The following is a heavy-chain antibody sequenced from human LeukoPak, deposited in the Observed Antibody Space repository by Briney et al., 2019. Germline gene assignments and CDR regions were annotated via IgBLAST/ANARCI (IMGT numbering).Heavy chain of an antibody. Sequence: ASVKVSCKASGYTFTGYYMHWVRQAPGQGLEWMGLINPNSGGTNYAQKFQGWVTMTRDTSISTAYMEPSRLRSDDAVVYYWARRGDSSSWYRAIDYWGQGTLVTVSS. CDR2: INPNSGGT. V-gene: IGHV1-2*04. D-gene: IGHD6-13*01. CDR3: ARRGDSSSWYRAIDY. J-gene: IGHJ4*02. CDR1: GYTFTGYY.